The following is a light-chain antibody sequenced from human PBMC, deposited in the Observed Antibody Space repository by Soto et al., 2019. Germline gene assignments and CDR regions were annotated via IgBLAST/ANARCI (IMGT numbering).Light chain of an antibody. CDR3: QQYYTQTWT. Sequence: LPMIDYAGFSSASTGSRVIIICLASQGISSYLAWFQQKPGRPPKLLMSATSTLQSDVPSRFSGSGSGTDFTLTIGGLQSEDLATYYCQQYYTQTWTFGQGTKVDIK. V-gene: IGKV1-8*01. CDR1: QGISSY. CDR2: ATS. J-gene: IGKJ1*01.